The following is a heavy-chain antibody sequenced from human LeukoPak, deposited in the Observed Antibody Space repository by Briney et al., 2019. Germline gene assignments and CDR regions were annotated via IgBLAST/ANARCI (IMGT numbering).Heavy chain of an antibody. Sequence: ASVKVSCKASGYTFTSYAMNWVRQAPGQGLEWMGWINTNTGNPTYAQGFTGRFVFSLDTSVSTAYLQISSLKAEDTAVYYCARDFIVVEVAEDYYGMDVWGQGTTVTVSS. J-gene: IGHJ6*02. V-gene: IGHV7-4-1*02. CDR1: GYTFTSYA. D-gene: IGHD2-15*01. CDR3: ARDFIVVEVAEDYYGMDV. CDR2: INTNTGNP.